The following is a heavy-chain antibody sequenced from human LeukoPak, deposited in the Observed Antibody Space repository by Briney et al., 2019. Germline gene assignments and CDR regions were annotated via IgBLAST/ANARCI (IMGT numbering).Heavy chain of an antibody. J-gene: IGHJ6*03. CDR1: GGSISSGYYY. CDR2: IYYSGST. CDR3: ARADSSSWENNYYYYYYMDV. Sequence: SETLSLTCTVSGGSISSGYYYWSWIRQPPGKGREWIGYIYYSGSTYYNPSLKSRVTISVDTSKNQFSLKLSSVTAADTAVYYCARADSSSWENNYYYYYYMDVWGKGTTVTVSS. D-gene: IGHD6-13*01. V-gene: IGHV4-30-4*08.